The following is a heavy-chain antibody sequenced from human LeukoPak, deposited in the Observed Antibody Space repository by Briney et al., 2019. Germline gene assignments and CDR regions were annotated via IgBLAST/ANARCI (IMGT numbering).Heavy chain of an antibody. Sequence: ASVKVSCKASGYTFTSYDINWVRQATGQGLEWMGWMNPNSGNTGYAQKFQGRVTITRNTSISTAYMELSSLRSEDTAVYYRARILLPNDYSNYDAFDIWGQGTMVTVSS. CDR1: GYTFTSYD. J-gene: IGHJ3*02. V-gene: IGHV1-8*03. CDR3: ARILLPNDYSNYDAFDI. D-gene: IGHD4-11*01. CDR2: MNPNSGNT.